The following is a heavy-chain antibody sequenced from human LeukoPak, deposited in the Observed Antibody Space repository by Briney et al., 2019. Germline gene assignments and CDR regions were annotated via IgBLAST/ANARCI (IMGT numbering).Heavy chain of an antibody. J-gene: IGHJ4*02. D-gene: IGHD3-22*01. CDR2: ISSDGSST. Sequence: PGGSLRLSRAASGFTFSTYWMHWVRQTPGKGLVWASRISSDGSSTAYADSVKGRFTISRDNAKNTLYLQMNSPRVEDTAMYYCARGYYYDSSGYYPYFDYWGQGTLVTVSS. CDR3: ARGYYYDSSGYYPYFDY. CDR1: GFTFSTYW. V-gene: IGHV3-74*01.